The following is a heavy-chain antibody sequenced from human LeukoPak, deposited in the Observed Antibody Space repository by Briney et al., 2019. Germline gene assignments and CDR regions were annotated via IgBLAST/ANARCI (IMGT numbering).Heavy chain of an antibody. Sequence: KAGGSLRLSCAASGFTFSTYNMNWVRQTPGQGLEWVSSITSGSSHIYYADSVKGRFTISRDNAKSSLYLQMNSLRAEDTAVYYCARDPYSGSYGADNYYYMNVWGKGTTVTISS. CDR2: ITSGSSHI. V-gene: IGHV3-21*01. CDR1: GFTFSTYN. CDR3: ARDPYSGSYGADNYYYMNV. J-gene: IGHJ6*03. D-gene: IGHD1-26*01.